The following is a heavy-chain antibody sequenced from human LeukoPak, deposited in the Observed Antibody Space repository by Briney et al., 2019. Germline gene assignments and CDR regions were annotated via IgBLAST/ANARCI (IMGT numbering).Heavy chain of an antibody. J-gene: IGHJ4*02. CDR1: GFTFSSYG. CDR2: ISYDGSNK. D-gene: IGHD5-18*01. Sequence: GGSLRLSCAASGFTFSSYGMHWVHQAPGKGLEWVAVISYDGSNKYYADSVKGRFTISRDNSKNSLYLQMNSLRAEDTAVYYCARERGYSYGYSDYWGQGTLVTVSS. CDR3: ARERGYSYGYSDY. V-gene: IGHV3-30*03.